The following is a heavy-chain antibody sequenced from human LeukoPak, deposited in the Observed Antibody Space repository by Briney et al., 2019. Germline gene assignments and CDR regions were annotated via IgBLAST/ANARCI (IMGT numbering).Heavy chain of an antibody. CDR2: VYYSGRN. D-gene: IGHD2/OR15-2a*01. J-gene: IGHJ4*02. V-gene: IGHV4-59*01. Sequence: SETLSLTSTVSGDFITGYYWSWNRQPPGKGLEWIGYVYYSGRNNYNPSPKGRVTISVDTSKNQFSLRLSSVTAADTAVYYCARNRGGDYFDYWGQGTLVTVSS. CDR3: ARNRGGDYFDY. CDR1: GDFITGYY.